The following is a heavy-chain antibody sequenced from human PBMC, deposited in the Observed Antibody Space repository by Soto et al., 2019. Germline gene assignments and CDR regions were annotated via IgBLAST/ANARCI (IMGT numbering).Heavy chain of an antibody. J-gene: IGHJ3*02. CDR1: GFTFSSYG. CDR3: AKDSLGYYYDSSGYGFGAFDI. V-gene: IGHV3-30*18. Sequence: GGSLRLSCAASGFTFSSYGMHWVCQAPGKGLEWVAVISYDGSNKYYADSVKGRFTISRDNSKNTLYLQMNSLRAEDTAVYYCAKDSLGYYYDSSGYGFGAFDIWGQGTMVTVSS. D-gene: IGHD3-22*01. CDR2: ISYDGSNK.